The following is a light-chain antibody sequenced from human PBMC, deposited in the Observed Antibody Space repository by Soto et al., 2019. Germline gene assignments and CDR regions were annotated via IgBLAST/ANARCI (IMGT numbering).Light chain of an antibody. CDR3: QQYNSWPRT. Sequence: EFVLTHSPGTLSLSPVERATLSCSASQTVRNNYLAWYQQKPGQAPRLLVYGASTRATGIPARFSGSGSGTEFTLTINSLQSEDFAVYFCQQYNSWPRTFGQGTKVDI. CDR2: GAS. V-gene: IGKV3-15*01. CDR1: QTVRNN. J-gene: IGKJ1*01.